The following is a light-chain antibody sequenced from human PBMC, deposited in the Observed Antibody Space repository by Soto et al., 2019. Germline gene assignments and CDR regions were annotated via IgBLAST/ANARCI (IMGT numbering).Light chain of an antibody. CDR1: QTIGRNF. CDR2: PTS. Sequence: EIVLTQSPGTLYLSPGETATLSCRVSQTIGRNFLAWYQQKSGQAPRLLIFPTSTRATGIPERFSGRGSGTDFTPSISRVEPEDVAVYYCQQYPTSPLLPFGGGTKLAIK. V-gene: IGKV3-20*01. CDR3: QQYPTSPLLP. J-gene: IGKJ4*01.